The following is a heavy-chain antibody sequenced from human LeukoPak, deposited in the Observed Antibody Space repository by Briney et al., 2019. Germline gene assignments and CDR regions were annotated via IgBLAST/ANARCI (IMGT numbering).Heavy chain of an antibody. Sequence: ASVKVSCKASGGTFSNYAINWVRQAPGQGLEWMGRITPILGLINYAQKFQGRVTITVDKSTSTGYLDVTGLRSDDTAVYYCARGRGSRTGYNGDYLDYWGQGTLVTVSS. CDR3: ARGRGSRTGYNGDYLDY. D-gene: IGHD5-24*01. CDR2: ITPILGLI. V-gene: IGHV1-69*04. CDR1: GGTFSNYA. J-gene: IGHJ4*02.